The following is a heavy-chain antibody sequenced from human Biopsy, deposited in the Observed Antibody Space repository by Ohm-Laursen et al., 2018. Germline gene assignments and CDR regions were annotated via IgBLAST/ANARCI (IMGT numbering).Heavy chain of an antibody. D-gene: IGHD3-10*01. V-gene: IGHV3-23*01. CDR3: AKGRSGGTGHGNWFDP. J-gene: IGHJ5*02. CDR1: GFTLSSYV. Sequence: SLRLSCTASGFTLSSYVMSWVRQGPEKGLEWVSVVTGSGRSTYYTDSVKGRFSISRDNSKNTLYLQMNSLRVEDTAVYYCAKGRSGGTGHGNWFDPWGQGTLVIVSS. CDR2: VTGSGRST.